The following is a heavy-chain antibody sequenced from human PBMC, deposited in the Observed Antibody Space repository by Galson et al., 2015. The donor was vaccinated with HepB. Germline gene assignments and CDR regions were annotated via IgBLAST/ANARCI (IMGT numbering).Heavy chain of an antibody. V-gene: IGHV3-23*01. Sequence: SLRLSCAASGFPFRRYGFSWVRQAPGQGLEWVAGISGSESKAYYADSVNGRFTITRDTSKNTLYLQLSRLRADDTAVYYCAKGLYDTYYYYSTMDVWGQGTTVSVS. J-gene: IGHJ6*02. CDR3: AKGLYDTYYYYSTMDV. D-gene: IGHD2/OR15-2a*01. CDR2: ISGSESKA. CDR1: GFPFRRYG.